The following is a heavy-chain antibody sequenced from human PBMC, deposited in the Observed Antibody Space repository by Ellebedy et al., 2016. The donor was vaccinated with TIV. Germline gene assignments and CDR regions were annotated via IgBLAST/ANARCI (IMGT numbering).Heavy chain of an antibody. J-gene: IGHJ6*03. CDR3: ARHAATVGAPNMDV. CDR2: ISYSMYYSGST. V-gene: IGHV4-59*08. CDR1: GGSMTSYY. Sequence: SETLSLTCTVSGGSMTSYYWSWIRQPPVKGLEWIGYISYSMYYSGSTNYNPSLKSRVTISVDASKNQFSLKLTSVTAADTAVNYCARHAATVGAPNMDVWGRGTTVTVSS. D-gene: IGHD4-23*01.